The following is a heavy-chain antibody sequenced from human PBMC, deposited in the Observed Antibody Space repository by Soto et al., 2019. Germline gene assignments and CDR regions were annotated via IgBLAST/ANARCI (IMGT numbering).Heavy chain of an antibody. V-gene: IGHV4-59*01. CDR3: ARDMGLLWFGELLPPAEGSGMDV. D-gene: IGHD3-10*01. J-gene: IGHJ6*02. Sequence: QVQLQESGPGLVKPSETLSLTCTVSGGSISSYYWSWIRQPPGKGLEWIGYIYYSGSTNYNPSLKSRVTISVETSKNQFSLKLSSVTAADTAVYYCARDMGLLWFGELLPPAEGSGMDVWGQGTTVTVSS. CDR1: GGSISSYY. CDR2: IYYSGST.